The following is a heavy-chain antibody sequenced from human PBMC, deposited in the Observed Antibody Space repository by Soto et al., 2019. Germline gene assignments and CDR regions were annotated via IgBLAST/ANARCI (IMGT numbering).Heavy chain of an antibody. J-gene: IGHJ5*02. V-gene: IGHV3-30-3*01. CDR2: ISYDGSNK. CDR1: GFTFSSYA. Sequence: QVQLVESGGGVVQPGRSLRLSCAASGFTFSSYAMHWVRQAPGKGLEWVAVISYDGSNKYYADSVKGRFTISRDNSKNSLDRQMNSLGAEATAVYYCARDPYCGGGLYSGPGAGWFDPWGQGTLVTVSS. D-gene: IGHD2-21*02. CDR3: ARDPYCGGGLYSGPGAGWFDP.